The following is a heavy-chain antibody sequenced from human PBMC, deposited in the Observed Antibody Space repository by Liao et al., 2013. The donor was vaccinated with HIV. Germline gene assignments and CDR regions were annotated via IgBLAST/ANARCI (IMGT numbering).Heavy chain of an antibody. CDR3: ARVALWFGELSGWFDP. Sequence: QVQLQESGPGLVKPSETLSLTCTVSGGSISSYYWSWIRQPPGKGLEWIGYIYYSGSTNYNPSLKSRVTISVDTSKNQFSLKLSSVTAADTAVYYCARVALWFGELSGWFDPWGQGTLVTVSS. CDR1: GGSISSYY. D-gene: IGHD3-10*01. V-gene: IGHV4-59*01. J-gene: IGHJ5*02. CDR2: IYYSGST.